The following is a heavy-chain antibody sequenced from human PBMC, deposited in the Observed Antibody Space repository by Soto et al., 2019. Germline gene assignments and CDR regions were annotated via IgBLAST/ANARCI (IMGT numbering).Heavy chain of an antibody. Sequence: EVQLVESGGGLVKPGGSLRLSCAASGFTFSSYSMNWVRQAPGQGLEWVSSISSSSSYIYYADSVKGRFTISRDNAKNSLYLQMNSLRAEDTAVYYCARVEAVAGTMGIWGQGTMVTVSS. CDR2: ISSSSSYI. V-gene: IGHV3-21*01. D-gene: IGHD6-19*01. J-gene: IGHJ3*02. CDR3: ARVEAVAGTMGI. CDR1: GFTFSSYS.